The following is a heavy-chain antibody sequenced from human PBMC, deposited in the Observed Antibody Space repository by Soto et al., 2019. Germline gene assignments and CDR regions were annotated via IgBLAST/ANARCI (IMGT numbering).Heavy chain of an antibody. V-gene: IGHV4-38-2*02. CDR1: GYSSSSGYY. CDR3: ARDLLAVDSTDY. D-gene: IGHD5-12*01. CDR2: IYHSGST. Sequence: XETLSVTCSVAGYSSSSGYYWGWIRQPPGKGLEWIGSIYHSGSTYYNPSLKSLVTISVDTSKNQFSLKLSSVTAADTAVYYCARDLLAVDSTDYRGQGTLVTVSS. J-gene: IGHJ4*02.